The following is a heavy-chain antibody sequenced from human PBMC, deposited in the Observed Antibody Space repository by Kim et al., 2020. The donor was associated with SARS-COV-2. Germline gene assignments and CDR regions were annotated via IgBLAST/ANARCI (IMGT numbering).Heavy chain of an antibody. Sequence: ASVKVSCKASGYTFTSYYMHWVRQAPGQGLEWMGIINPSGGSTSYAQKFQGRVTMTRDTSTSTVYMELSSLRSEDTAVYYCARDRRGYYDSSGYYYPYYYYYMDVWGKGTTVTVSS. CDR3: ARDRRGYYDSSGYYYPYYYYYMDV. CDR1: GYTFTSYY. V-gene: IGHV1-46*01. CDR2: INPSGGST. D-gene: IGHD3-22*01. J-gene: IGHJ6*03.